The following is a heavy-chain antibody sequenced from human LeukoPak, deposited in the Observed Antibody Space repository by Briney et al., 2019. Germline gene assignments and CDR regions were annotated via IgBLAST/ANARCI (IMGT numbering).Heavy chain of an antibody. CDR1: GDFITAYY. J-gene: IGHJ6*03. V-gene: IGHV4-59*12. D-gene: IGHD3-10*01. Sequence: SETLSLTCTVSGDFITAYYWSWIRQPPGKGLEWIGYVYYTGSTYYNPSLKSRVTISVDTSKNQFSLKLSSVTAADTAVYYCAREGSDYYGSGSYYRSYYYYMDVWGKGTTVTISS. CDR3: AREGSDYYGSGSYYRSYYYYMDV. CDR2: VYYTGST.